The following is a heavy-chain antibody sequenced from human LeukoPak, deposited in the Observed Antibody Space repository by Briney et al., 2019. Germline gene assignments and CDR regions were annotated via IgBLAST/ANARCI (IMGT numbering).Heavy chain of an antibody. CDR2: IYHSGST. J-gene: IGHJ4*02. CDR1: GYSISSGYY. CDR3: ARDFGFWSGYSSFDY. V-gene: IGHV4-38-2*02. Sequence: RASETLSLTCTVSGYSISSGYYWAGIRQPPGKGRGWFGGIYHSGSTYYNPSLKSRVTISEDTSKNQFSLKLSSVTAADTAVYYCARDFGFWSGYSSFDYWGQGTLVTVSS. D-gene: IGHD3-3*01.